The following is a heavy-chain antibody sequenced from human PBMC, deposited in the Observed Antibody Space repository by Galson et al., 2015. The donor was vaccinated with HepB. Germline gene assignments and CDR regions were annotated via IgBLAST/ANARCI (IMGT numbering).Heavy chain of an antibody. CDR2: IGVSGVST. CDR3: AKRGGGSGQNYFDY. J-gene: IGHJ4*02. V-gene: IGHV3-23*01. Sequence: SLRLSCAASGFTFSSDAMNWVRQAPGKGLEWVSTIGVSGVSTYYADSVKGRFTISRDNSKDTLYLQMNSLRAEDTAVYYCAKRGGGSGQNYFDYWGQGTLVTVSS. D-gene: IGHD3-10*01. CDR1: GFTFSSDA.